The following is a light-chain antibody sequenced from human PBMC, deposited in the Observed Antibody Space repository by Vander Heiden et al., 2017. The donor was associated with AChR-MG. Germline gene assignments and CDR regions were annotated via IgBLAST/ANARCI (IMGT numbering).Light chain of an antibody. CDR2: GAS. CDR3: QQYNNWLTWT. V-gene: IGKV3-15*01. CDR1: QSVSSN. Sequence: EIVMPQPPATLSVSPGERATLPCRASQSVSSNLAWYQQKPGQAPRLLIYGASTRATGIPARFSGSGSGTEFTLTISSLQSEDFAVYYCQQYNNWLTWTFGQGTKVEIK. J-gene: IGKJ1*01.